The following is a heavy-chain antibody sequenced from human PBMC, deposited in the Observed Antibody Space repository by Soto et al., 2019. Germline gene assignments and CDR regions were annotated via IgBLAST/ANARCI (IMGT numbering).Heavy chain of an antibody. CDR1: GFTFSSYG. CDR3: ARDAYCSSTSCYAERGPYWFDP. Sequence: GGSLRLSCAASGFTFSSYGMHWVRQAPGKGLEWVAVIWYDGSNKYYADSVKGRFTISRDNSKNTLYLQMNSLRAEDTAVYYCARDAYCSSTSCYAERGPYWFDPWGQGTLVTVSS. D-gene: IGHD2-2*01. V-gene: IGHV3-33*01. CDR2: IWYDGSNK. J-gene: IGHJ5*02.